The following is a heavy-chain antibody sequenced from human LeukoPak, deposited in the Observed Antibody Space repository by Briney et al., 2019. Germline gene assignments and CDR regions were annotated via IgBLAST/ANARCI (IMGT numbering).Heavy chain of an antibody. CDR1: GGSMSPYH. CDR2: INHSGST. J-gene: IGHJ6*02. Sequence: PSETLSLTCTVSGGSMSPYHWGWIRQPPGKGLEWIGEINHSGSTNYNPSLKSRVTISVDTSKNQFSLKLSSVTAADTAVYYCARLYYDFWSGYYYYYYGMDVWGQGTTVTVSS. V-gene: IGHV4-34*01. D-gene: IGHD3-3*01. CDR3: ARLYYDFWSGYYYYYYGMDV.